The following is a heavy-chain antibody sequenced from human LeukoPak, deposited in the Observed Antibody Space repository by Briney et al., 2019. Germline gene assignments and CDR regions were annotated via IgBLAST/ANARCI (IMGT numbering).Heavy chain of an antibody. D-gene: IGHD3-10*01. V-gene: IGHV3-7*03. CDR2: IKQGGREE. CDR1: EFILSDFW. J-gene: IGHJ5*01. CDR3: ARDNGGWFDS. Sequence: GGSLRLSCVASEFILSDFWMNWVRQAPGQGLEWVANIKQGGREEKYVGSVKGRFAISRDDAKSTLYLQMDSLSGDDTAVYYCARDNGGWFDSWGRGTLVTVSS.